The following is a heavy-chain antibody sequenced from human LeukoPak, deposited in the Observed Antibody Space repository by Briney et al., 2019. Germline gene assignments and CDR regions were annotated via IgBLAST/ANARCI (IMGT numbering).Heavy chain of an antibody. J-gene: IGHJ4*02. D-gene: IGHD6-19*01. Sequence: ASVKVSCKASGYTFTSYGISWVRQAPGQGLEWMGWISAHNGNTNYAQKLQGRVTMTTDTSTSTAYMELRSLRSDDTAVYYCARELPLRYSSGWYGYWGQGTLVTVSS. CDR1: GYTFTSYG. V-gene: IGHV1-18*01. CDR2: ISAHNGNT. CDR3: ARELPLRYSSGWYGY.